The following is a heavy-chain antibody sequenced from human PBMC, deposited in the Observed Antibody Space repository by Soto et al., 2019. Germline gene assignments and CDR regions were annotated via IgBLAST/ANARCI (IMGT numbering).Heavy chain of an antibody. CDR1: GFSLSTSGMC. CDR3: AQASIAAPPAY. Sequence: SGPTLVNPTQTLTLTCTFSGFSLSTSGMCVSWIRQPPGKALEWLALIYWDDDKRYSPSLKSRLTVTKDTSKNQVVLTMTNMDPVDTATYYCAQASIAAPPAYWGQGTLVTVSS. J-gene: IGHJ4*02. V-gene: IGHV2-5*08. CDR2: IYWDDDK. D-gene: IGHD6-6*01.